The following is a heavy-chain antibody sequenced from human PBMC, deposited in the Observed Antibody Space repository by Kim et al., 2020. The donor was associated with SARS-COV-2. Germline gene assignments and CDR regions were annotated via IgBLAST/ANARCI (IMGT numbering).Heavy chain of an antibody. D-gene: IGHD6-19*01. Sequence: YTPSLKSRFTISVDTSKNQFSLKLSSVTAADTAVYYCAGGGIAEAEWFDPWGQGTLVTVSS. V-gene: IGHV4-59*09. J-gene: IGHJ5*02. CDR3: AGGGIAEAEWFDP.